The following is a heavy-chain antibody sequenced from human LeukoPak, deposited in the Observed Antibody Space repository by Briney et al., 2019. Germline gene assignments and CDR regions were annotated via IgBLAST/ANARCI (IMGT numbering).Heavy chain of an antibody. CDR3: AREGITIFGVVKKRGTWFDP. J-gene: IGHJ5*02. CDR2: INTNTGNP. Sequence: ASVKVSCKASGYTFSSYAMNWVRRAPGQGLEWMGWINTNTGNPTYVQGFTGRFVFSLDTSVSTAYLQISSLKAEDTAVYYCAREGITIFGVVKKRGTWFDPWGQGTLVTVSS. V-gene: IGHV7-4-1*02. D-gene: IGHD3-3*01. CDR1: GYTFSSYA.